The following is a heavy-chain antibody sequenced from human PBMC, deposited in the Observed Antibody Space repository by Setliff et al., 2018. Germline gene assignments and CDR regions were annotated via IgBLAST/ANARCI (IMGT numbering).Heavy chain of an antibody. CDR2: ISGHNDKT. CDR3: AKEPAISLTEAIRRSYYDYALDV. CDR1: GYTFTYFG. V-gene: IGHV1-18*01. J-gene: IGHJ6*02. Sequence: ASVKVSCKASGYTFTYFGVSWLRLAPGQGLEWMGWISGHNDKTIIEPKFQGRLALTTDTSSDTAYMELRNLRSDDAAIYYCAKEPAISLTEAIRRSYYDYALDVLGQGTTVTVSS. D-gene: IGHD3-9*01.